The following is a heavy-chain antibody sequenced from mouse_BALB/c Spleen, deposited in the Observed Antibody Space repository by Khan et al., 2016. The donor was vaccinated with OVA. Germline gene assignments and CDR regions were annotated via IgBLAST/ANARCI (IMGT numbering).Heavy chain of an antibody. CDR3: ARWFAY. CDR1: GYSITSDYA. CDR2: ITYRGGT. Sequence: VQLKESGPGLVKPSQSLSLTCTVTGYSITSDYAWNWIRQFPGNKLEWMGYITYRGGTSYHPSLKSRISITRDTSKNQFFLRLNSVTTEDSATYYCARWFAYWGQGTLVTVS. V-gene: IGHV3-2*02. J-gene: IGHJ3*01.